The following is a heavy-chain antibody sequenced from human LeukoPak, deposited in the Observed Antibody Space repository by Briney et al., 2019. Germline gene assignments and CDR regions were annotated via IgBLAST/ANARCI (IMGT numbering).Heavy chain of an antibody. Sequence: NPSETLSLTCAVYGGSFSGYYWSWIRQPPGKGLEWIGEINHSGSTNYNPSLKSRVTISVDTSKNQFSLKLSSVTAADTAVYYCARKGTSYYYYYGMDVWGQGTTVTVSS. CDR3: ARKGTSYYYYYGMDV. V-gene: IGHV4-34*01. D-gene: IGHD2-2*01. J-gene: IGHJ6*02. CDR2: INHSGST. CDR1: GGSFSGYY.